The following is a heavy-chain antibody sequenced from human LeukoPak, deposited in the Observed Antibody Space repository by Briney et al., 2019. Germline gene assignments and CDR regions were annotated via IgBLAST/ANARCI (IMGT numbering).Heavy chain of an antibody. CDR3: ARGIVVVPPSPYYFDY. CDR1: GYTFTGYY. Sequence: GASVKVSCKASGYTFTGYYMYWVRQAPGQGLEWMGRINPNSGGTNYAQKFQGRVTMTRDTSISTAYMELSSLRSEDTAVYYCARGIVVVPPSPYYFDYWGQGTLVTVSS. CDR2: INPNSGGT. V-gene: IGHV1-2*06. J-gene: IGHJ4*02. D-gene: IGHD2-2*01.